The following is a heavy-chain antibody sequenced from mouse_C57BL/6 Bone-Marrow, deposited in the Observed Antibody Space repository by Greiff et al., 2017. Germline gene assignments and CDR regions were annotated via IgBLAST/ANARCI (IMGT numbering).Heavy chain of an antibody. V-gene: IGHV1-18*01. D-gene: IGHD4-1*01. CDR3: ARELTGAYWYFDV. Sequence: EVQLQQSGPELVKPGASVKISCKASGYTFTDYNMDWVKQSHGKGLEWIGDINPNNGGTIYNQKFKGKATLTVDKSSSTAYMELRSLTSEDTAVYYCARELTGAYWYFDVWGTGTTVTVSS. CDR2: INPNNGGT. CDR1: GYTFTDYN. J-gene: IGHJ1*03.